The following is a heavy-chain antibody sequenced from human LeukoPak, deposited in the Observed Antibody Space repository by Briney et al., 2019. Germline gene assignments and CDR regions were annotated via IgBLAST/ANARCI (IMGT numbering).Heavy chain of an antibody. J-gene: IGHJ4*02. CDR1: GGSISTYY. CDR2: ISYSGNT. D-gene: IGHD6-19*01. CDR3: ARRGYSSGWYYFDY. Sequence: SETLSLTCTVSGGSISTYYWSWIRQPPGKGLEWIGYISYSGNTNYNPSLKSRVTISVDTSKNQFSLKLTSVTAADTAVYYCARRGYSSGWYYFDYWGQGTLVTVSS. V-gene: IGHV4-59*08.